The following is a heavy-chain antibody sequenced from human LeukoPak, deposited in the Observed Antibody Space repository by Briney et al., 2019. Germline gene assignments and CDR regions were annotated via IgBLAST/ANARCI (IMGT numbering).Heavy chain of an antibody. CDR3: ATKGPNAVASGFDY. Sequence: GGSLRLSCAASGFTFSNYWMGWVRQAPGKGLEWVANIKHDGSEIYYVDSVRGRFTISRDNAKNSLYLQMNSLRAEDSAVYYCATKGPNAVASGFDYWGQGTLVTVSS. D-gene: IGHD6-19*01. CDR1: GFTFSNYW. V-gene: IGHV3-7*01. CDR2: IKHDGSEI. J-gene: IGHJ4*02.